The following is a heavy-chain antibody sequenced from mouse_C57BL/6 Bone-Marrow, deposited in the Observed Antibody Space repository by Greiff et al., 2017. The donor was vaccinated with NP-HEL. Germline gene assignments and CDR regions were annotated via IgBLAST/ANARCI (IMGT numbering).Heavy chain of an antibody. V-gene: IGHV8-12*01. CDR3: ARRVTTTGGATHGYFDV. CDR1: GFSLSTSGMG. CDR2: IYWDDDK. J-gene: IGHJ1*03. Sequence: QVTLKVSGPGILQSSQTLSLTCSFSGFSLSTSGMGVSWIRQPSGKGLEWLAPIYWDDDKRYNPSLKSRLTISKDTSSTQVCLKITRVDTADTATYDCARRVTTTGGATHGYFDVWGTGTTVTVSS. D-gene: IGHD1-1*01.